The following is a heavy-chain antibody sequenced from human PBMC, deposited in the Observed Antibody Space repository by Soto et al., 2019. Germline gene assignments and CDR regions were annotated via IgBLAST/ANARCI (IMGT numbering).Heavy chain of an antibody. Sequence: SETLSLTCNVSGDSIGTYYWTWFRQPPGKGLEWIAYMYYRGSINYNPSLKSRVTISVDTSKNQFSLKLRSVTAADTAIYYCARLKWDLLPAGFDIWGQGTLVTVSS. CDR1: GDSIGTYY. V-gene: IGHV4-59*01. D-gene: IGHD1-26*01. CDR3: ARLKWDLLPAGFDI. CDR2: MYYRGSI. J-gene: IGHJ3*02.